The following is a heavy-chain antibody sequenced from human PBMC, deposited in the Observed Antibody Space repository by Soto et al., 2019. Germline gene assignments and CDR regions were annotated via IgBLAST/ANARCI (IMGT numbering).Heavy chain of an antibody. Sequence: QVQLVESGGGVVQPGRSLRVSCAASGFTFSIYAMHWVRQAPGTGLEWVAVISYDGTKTYYADSVKGRFTISRDNSKNTVHLPILTMRDDYTAVYYCVKDRVPSSQWHIDALDYWGQGTWVTFS. CDR2: ISYDGTKT. CDR3: VKDRVPSSQWHIDALDY. J-gene: IGHJ4*02. V-gene: IGHV3-30*18. CDR1: GFTFSIYA. D-gene: IGHD2-2*01.